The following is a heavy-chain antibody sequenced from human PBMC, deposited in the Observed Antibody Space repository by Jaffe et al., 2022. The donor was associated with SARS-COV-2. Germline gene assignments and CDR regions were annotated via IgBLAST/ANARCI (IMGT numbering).Heavy chain of an antibody. Sequence: QVQLVESGGGVVQPGRSLRLSCAASGFTFSSYGMHWVRQAPGKGLEWVTVISYDGSNKYYADSVKGRFTISRDNSKNTLYVQMNSLRAEDTAVYYCARGPPYEAVDYWGQGTLVTVSS. J-gene: IGHJ4*02. V-gene: IGHV3-30*03. CDR1: GFTFSSYG. CDR3: ARGPPYEAVDY. CDR2: ISYDGSNK. D-gene: IGHD3-22*01.